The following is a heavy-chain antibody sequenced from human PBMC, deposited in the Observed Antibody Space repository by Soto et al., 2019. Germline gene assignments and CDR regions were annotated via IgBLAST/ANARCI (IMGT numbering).Heavy chain of an antibody. V-gene: IGHV4-34*01. CDR1: WGSFSGYC. Sequence: PSETLSLTCAVYWGSFSGYCWSWIRQPAGEGLEWIREINHSGTTKYNPSLKSRVTISVATYKNQFSLKLSSVTAEDTAVYYCERGLPDGTYAFDIWGKGKMVT. D-gene: IGHD6-13*01. J-gene: IGHJ3*02. CDR3: ERGLPDGTYAFDI. CDR2: INHSGTT.